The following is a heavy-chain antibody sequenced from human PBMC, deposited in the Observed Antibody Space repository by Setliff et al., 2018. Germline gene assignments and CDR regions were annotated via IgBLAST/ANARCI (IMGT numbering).Heavy chain of an antibody. D-gene: IGHD3-3*01. CDR1: GGSVGSGSYY. J-gene: IGHJ4*02. V-gene: IGHV4-61*10. CDR3: RFWSGYYKNDY. Sequence: SETLSLTCIVSGGSVGSGSYYWSWIRQPAGKGLEWIGLIQSTGNTNYNPSLQSRVSISVDTSKNQLSLKLDSLTAADTAVYYCRFWSGYYKNDYWGQGTRVTVSS. CDR2: IQSTGNT.